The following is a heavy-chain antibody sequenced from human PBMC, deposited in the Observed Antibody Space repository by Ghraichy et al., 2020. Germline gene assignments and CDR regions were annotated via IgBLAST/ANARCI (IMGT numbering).Heavy chain of an antibody. D-gene: IGHD3-22*01. CDR1: GYTFTSYG. Sequence: ASVKVSCKASGYTFTSYGISWVRQAPGQGLEWMGWISAYNGNTNYAQKLQGRVTMTTDTSTSTAYMELRSLRSDDTAVYYCASCYYYDSSGYSTRYYYYGMDVWGQGTTVTVSS. J-gene: IGHJ6*02. CDR3: ASCYYYDSSGYSTRYYYYGMDV. CDR2: ISAYNGNT. V-gene: IGHV1-18*01.